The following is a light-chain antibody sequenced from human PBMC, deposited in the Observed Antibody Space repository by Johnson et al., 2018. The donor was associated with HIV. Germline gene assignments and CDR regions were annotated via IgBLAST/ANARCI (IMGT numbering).Light chain of an antibody. V-gene: IGLV1-51*02. CDR2: ENN. J-gene: IGLJ1*01. Sequence: QSVLTQPPSVSAAPGQKVTISCSGSSSNIGNNYVSWYQQFPGTAPKLLIHENNKRPSGIPDRFSGSKSGTSATLGITGLQTGDEADYYCGTWDSSLNAYVFGTGTKVTVL. CDR3: GTWDSSLNAYV. CDR1: SSNIGNNY.